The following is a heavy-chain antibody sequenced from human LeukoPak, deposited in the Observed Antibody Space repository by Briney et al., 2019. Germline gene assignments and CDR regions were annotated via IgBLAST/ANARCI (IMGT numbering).Heavy chain of an antibody. CDR3: ARDLAPGDY. CDR1: GGSINSNY. D-gene: IGHD3-10*01. CDR2: IHYSGST. V-gene: IGHV4-59*01. J-gene: IGHJ4*02. Sequence: SETLSLTYTVSGGSINSNYWSWIRQPPGKGLEWIGYIHYSGSTNYNPSLKGRVTMSVDTSKNQSSLKLSSVIAADTAVYYCARDLAPGDYWGQGTLVTVSS.